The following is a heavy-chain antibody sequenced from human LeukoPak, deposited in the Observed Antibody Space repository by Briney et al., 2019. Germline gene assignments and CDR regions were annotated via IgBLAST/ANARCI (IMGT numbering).Heavy chain of an antibody. CDR2: IYWNDEK. CDR1: GLSLSTSGVG. CDR3: AHTQYYYDSGGVDDGFDI. Sequence: SGPTLVKPTQTLTLTCTLSGLSLSTSGVGVGWIRQPPGEALEWLALIYWNDEKRYSPSLKSRLTITKDTSKIQVVLAMTNVDPVDTATYYCAHTQYYYDSGGVDDGFDIWGQGTMVTVSS. J-gene: IGHJ3*02. V-gene: IGHV2-5*01. D-gene: IGHD3-22*01.